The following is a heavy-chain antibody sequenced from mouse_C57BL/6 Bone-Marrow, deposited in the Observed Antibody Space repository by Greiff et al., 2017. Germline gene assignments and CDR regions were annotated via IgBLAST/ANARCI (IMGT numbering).Heavy chain of an antibody. D-gene: IGHD1-1*01. J-gene: IGHJ4*01. CDR2: ISDGGSYT. CDR3: ARVGYYGSMDY. Sequence: EVKLMESGGGLVKPGGSLKLSCAASGFTFSSYAMSWVRQTPEKRLEWVATISDGGSYTYYPDNVKGRFTISRDNAKNNLYLQMSHLKSEDTAMYYCARVGYYGSMDYWGQGTSVTVSS. V-gene: IGHV5-4*03. CDR1: GFTFSSYA.